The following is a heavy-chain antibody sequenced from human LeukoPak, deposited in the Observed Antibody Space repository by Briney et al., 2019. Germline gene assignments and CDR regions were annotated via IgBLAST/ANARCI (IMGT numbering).Heavy chain of an antibody. CDR2: IYTSGST. D-gene: IGHD5-18*01. J-gene: IGHJ3*02. Sequence: PSETLSLTCTLSGGSICSYFWSWIRQPARKGLEWVGRIYTSGSTNYNPSLESRVTMSVGTSKNYYTLNLAPVPATDTAVYYGAREGDGYSYGYVSAFDIWGQGTMVTVSS. CDR1: GGSICSYF. V-gene: IGHV4-4*07. CDR3: AREGDGYSYGYVSAFDI.